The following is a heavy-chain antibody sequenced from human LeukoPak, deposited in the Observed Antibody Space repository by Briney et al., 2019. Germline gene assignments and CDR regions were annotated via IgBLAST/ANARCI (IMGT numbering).Heavy chain of an antibody. CDR1: GYTFTGYY. CDR3: ARSAMIVVVNNGFDP. V-gene: IGHV1-2*02. D-gene: IGHD3-22*01. CDR2: INPNSGGT. J-gene: IGHJ5*02. Sequence: ASVPVSCKASGYTFTGYYMHWLRQAPAQGLAWMGWINPNSGGTHYAQKFQGRVTMTRDTSNSTAYMELSSLRSDDTAVYYCARSAMIVVVNNGFDPWGQGTLVTVSS.